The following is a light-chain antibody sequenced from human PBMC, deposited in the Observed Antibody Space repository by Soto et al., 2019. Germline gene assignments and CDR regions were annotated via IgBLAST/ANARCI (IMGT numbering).Light chain of an antibody. CDR1: QSISSS. V-gene: IGKV3-11*01. Sequence: EVVLTQSPATLSLSPGERATLSCRASQSISSSLGWYQQKPGQAPRLLIYDASSRATGVPARFSGSGSGTDFTLTIRSLEPEDFAVYYCQQRTTRPLTFGGGTKVEIK. J-gene: IGKJ4*01. CDR2: DAS. CDR3: QQRTTRPLT.